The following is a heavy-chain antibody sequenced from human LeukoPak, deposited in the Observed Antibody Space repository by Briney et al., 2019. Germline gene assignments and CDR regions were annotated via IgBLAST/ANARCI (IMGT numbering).Heavy chain of an antibody. CDR2: INHSGST. J-gene: IGHJ4*02. V-gene: IGHV4-34*01. Sequence: SETLSLTCAVYGGPFSGYYWSWIRQPPGKGLEWIGEINHSGSTNYSPSLKSRVTISVDTSKNQFSLKLSSVTAADTAVYYCARGQATVTRNWGQGTLVTVSS. D-gene: IGHD4-11*01. CDR1: GGPFSGYY. CDR3: ARGQATVTRN.